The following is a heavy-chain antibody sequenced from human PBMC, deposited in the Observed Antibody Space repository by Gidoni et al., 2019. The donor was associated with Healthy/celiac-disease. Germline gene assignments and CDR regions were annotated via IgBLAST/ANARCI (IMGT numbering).Heavy chain of an antibody. D-gene: IGHD5-18*01. CDR1: GFPFSSYA. CDR3: AKDPVQLWFMRGMDV. J-gene: IGHJ6*02. V-gene: IGHV3-23*04. Sequence: EVQLVESGGGLVQPGGSLRLSCASSGFPFSSYAMSWVRQAPGKGLEWVSAMSGSGVSTYYADSVKGRFTISRDNSKNTLYLQMNSLRAEDTAVYYCAKDPVQLWFMRGMDVWGQGTTVTVSS. CDR2: MSGSGVST.